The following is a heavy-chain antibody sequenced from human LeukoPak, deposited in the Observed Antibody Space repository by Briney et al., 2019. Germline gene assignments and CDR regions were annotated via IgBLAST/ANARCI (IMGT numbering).Heavy chain of an antibody. V-gene: IGHV1-2*02. Sequence: ASVKVSCKASGYTFTGYYMHWVRQAPGQGLEWMGWINPNSGGTNYAQKFQGRVTVTRDTSISTAYMELSRLRSDDTAVYYCAREAYDSGNFRTDYYYMDVWGIGTTVTVSS. CDR2: INPNSGGT. J-gene: IGHJ6*03. CDR1: GYTFTGYY. CDR3: AREAYDSGNFRTDYYYMDV. D-gene: IGHD3-10*01.